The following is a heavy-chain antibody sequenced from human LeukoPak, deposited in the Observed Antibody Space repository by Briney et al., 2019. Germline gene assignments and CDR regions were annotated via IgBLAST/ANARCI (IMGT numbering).Heavy chain of an antibody. CDR3: ARAPGNDYYPYYYMDV. CDR2: IYYSGST. J-gene: IGHJ6*03. V-gene: IGHV4-59*01. D-gene: IGHD4/OR15-4a*01. Sequence: SETLSLTCTVSGGSISSYYWSWIRQPPGKGLEWIGYIYYSGSTNYNPSLKSRGTISVDTSKKQFSLKVNSVTAADTAVYYCARAPGNDYYPYYYMDVWGKGTTVTVSS. CDR1: GGSISSYY.